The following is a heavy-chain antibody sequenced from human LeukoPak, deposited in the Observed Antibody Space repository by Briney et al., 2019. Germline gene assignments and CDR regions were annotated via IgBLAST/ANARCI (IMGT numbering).Heavy chain of an antibody. J-gene: IGHJ4*02. V-gene: IGHV3-21*01. D-gene: IGHD6-19*01. CDR1: GFTFSTNS. Sequence: GGSLRLSCAASGFTFSTNSMNWVRQAPGKGLEWVSSISDISDYIYYADSVKGRFTISRDNAKNSLYLQMNSLRVEDTAVYYCARDWNGSGWPTDYWGQGTLVTVSS. CDR3: ARDWNGSGWPTDY. CDR2: ISDISDYI.